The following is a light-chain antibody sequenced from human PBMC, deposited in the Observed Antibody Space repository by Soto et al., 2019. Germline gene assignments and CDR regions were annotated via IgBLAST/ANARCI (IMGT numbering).Light chain of an antibody. CDR1: QSVSSSY. Sequence: EIVLTQSPGTLSLSPGERATLSCRASQSVSSSYLAWYQQKPGQPPRLLIYGASSRATDIPDSFSGSGSGTDFTLTISSLEPEDFAVYYWQQYGRSPRTFGQGTKVEIK. J-gene: IGKJ1*01. V-gene: IGKV3-20*01. CDR3: QQYGRSPRT. CDR2: GAS.